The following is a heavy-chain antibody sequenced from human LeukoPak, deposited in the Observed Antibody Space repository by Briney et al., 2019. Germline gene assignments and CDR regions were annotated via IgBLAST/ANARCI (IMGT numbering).Heavy chain of an antibody. CDR3: ARDKGDYTPYNWFDP. CDR2: INPNSGGT. CDR1: GYTFTDSY. D-gene: IGHD4-17*01. J-gene: IGHJ5*02. Sequence: ASVKVSCKASGYTFTDSYMDWVRQAPGQGLEWMGWINPNSGGTNYAQKFQGRVTMTRDTSISTAYMELSRLTSDDTAVYYCARDKGDYTPYNWFDPWGQGTLVTVSS. V-gene: IGHV1-2*02.